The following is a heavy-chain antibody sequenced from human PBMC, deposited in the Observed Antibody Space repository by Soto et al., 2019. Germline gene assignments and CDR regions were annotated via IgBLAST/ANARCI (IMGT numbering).Heavy chain of an antibody. Sequence: GASVKVSCKASGYTFTSYDINWVRQATGQGLEWMGWMNPNSGNTGYAQKFQGRVTMTRNTSISTAYMELGSLRSEDTAVYYCARGITIFGVVIISPLFDPRGQRTQVTVSS. D-gene: IGHD3-3*01. J-gene: IGHJ5*02. CDR3: ARGITIFGVVIISPLFDP. CDR2: MNPNSGNT. CDR1: GYTFTSYD. V-gene: IGHV1-8*01.